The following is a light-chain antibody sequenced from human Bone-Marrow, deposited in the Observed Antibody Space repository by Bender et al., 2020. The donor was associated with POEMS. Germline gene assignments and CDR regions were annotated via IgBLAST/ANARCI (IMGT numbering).Light chain of an antibody. V-gene: IGLV2-14*01. J-gene: IGLJ1*01. CDR3: CSYARSGNSVYV. CDR1: SSDVGGYNY. CDR2: DVT. Sequence: QSALTQPASVSGSPGQSITISCTGTSSDVGGYNYVSWYQQHPGKAPKLLIYDVTTRPSRISDRFSGSKSGNTASLTISGLQAEDEADYYCCSYARSGNSVYVFGTGTTVTVL.